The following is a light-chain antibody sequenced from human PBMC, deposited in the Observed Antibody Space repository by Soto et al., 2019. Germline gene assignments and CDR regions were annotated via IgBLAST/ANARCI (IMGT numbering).Light chain of an antibody. CDR3: QQSYRTPLT. J-gene: IGKJ4*01. CDR2: AAS. V-gene: IGKV1-39*01. CDR1: ESVYRY. Sequence: DIQMTQSPSSLSASVGDRVTITCRASESVYRYLNWYQQKPGRAPNLLIYAASNLHSGVPSRFSGSGSGTDFTLTIANLQPEDFATYYGQQSYRTPLTFGGGTKVEI.